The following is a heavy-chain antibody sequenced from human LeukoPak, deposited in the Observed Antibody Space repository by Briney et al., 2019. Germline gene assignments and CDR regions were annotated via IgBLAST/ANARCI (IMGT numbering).Heavy chain of an antibody. J-gene: IGHJ3*02. D-gene: IGHD2-21*01. CDR2: IHYSGST. V-gene: IGHV4-59*08. CDR1: GGSISSYH. Sequence: SETLSLTCTVSGGSISSYHWIWIRQPPGKGLEWVGYIHYSGSTNYNPSLKSRVTTSVDTSKKQFSLKLRSVTAADTAVYYCARSVSWGLLVRDDAFDIWGQGTMVTVSS. CDR3: ARSVSWGLLVRDDAFDI.